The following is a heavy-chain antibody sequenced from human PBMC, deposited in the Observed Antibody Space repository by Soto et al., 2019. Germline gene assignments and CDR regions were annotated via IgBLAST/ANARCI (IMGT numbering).Heavy chain of an antibody. CDR1: GFTFSSYA. Sequence: GGSLRLSCAASGFTFSSYAMSWVRQAPGKGLEWVSAISGSGVSTYYADSVKGRFTISRDNSKNTLYLQMNSLRAEDTAVYYCAKSPGIYYYDSSGYYHYDYWRHGTLVTVSS. CDR3: AKSPGIYYYDSSGYYHYDY. J-gene: IGHJ4*01. V-gene: IGHV3-23*01. D-gene: IGHD3-22*01. CDR2: ISGSGVST.